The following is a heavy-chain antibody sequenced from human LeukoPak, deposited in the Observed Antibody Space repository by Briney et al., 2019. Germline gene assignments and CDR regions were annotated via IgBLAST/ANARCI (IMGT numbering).Heavy chain of an antibody. CDR2: INTNTGNP. CDR1: GYTFTSYA. D-gene: IGHD4-17*01. CDR3: ARASPTTVTTYYYGMDV. Sequence: ASVKVSCKASGYTFTSYAMNWVRQPPGQGLEWMGWINTNTGNPTYAQGFTGRFVFSLDTSVSTAYLQISSLKAEDTAVYYCARASPTTVTTYYYGMDVWGQGTTVTVSS. V-gene: IGHV7-4-1*02. J-gene: IGHJ6*02.